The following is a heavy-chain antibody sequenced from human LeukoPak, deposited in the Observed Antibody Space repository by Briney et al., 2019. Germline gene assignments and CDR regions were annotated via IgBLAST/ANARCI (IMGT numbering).Heavy chain of an antibody. CDR2: INHSGST. Sequence: KPSETLSLTCAVYGGSFSGYYWSWIRQPPGKGLEWIGEINHSGSTNYNPSLKSRVTISVDTSKNQFSLKLSSVTAADTAVYYCARANCYDSSGYSYWGQGTLVTVSS. V-gene: IGHV4-34*01. CDR3: ARANCYDSSGYSY. D-gene: IGHD3-22*01. J-gene: IGHJ4*02. CDR1: GGSFSGYY.